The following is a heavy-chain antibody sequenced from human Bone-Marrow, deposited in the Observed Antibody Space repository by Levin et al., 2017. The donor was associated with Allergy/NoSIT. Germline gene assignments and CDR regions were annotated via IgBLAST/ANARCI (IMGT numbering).Heavy chain of an antibody. CDR2: ISYDGSDK. D-gene: IGHD3-16*01. CDR3: ARVYDSYYFDY. CDR1: GFTFNSYG. V-gene: IGHV3-30*03. J-gene: IGHJ4*02. Sequence: SCEASGFTFNSYGMHWVRQAPGRGLEWVAYISYDGSDKNYADSVKGRFTISRDKSKSTLSLQMNSLRAEDTAVYYCARVYDSYYFDYWGQGSLVAVSS.